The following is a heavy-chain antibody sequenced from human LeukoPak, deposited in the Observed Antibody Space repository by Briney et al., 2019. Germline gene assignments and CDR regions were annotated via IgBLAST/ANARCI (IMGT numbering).Heavy chain of an antibody. D-gene: IGHD5-24*01. CDR3: AKGNGYNDAFDI. CDR2: IIPIFGTA. J-gene: IGHJ3*02. CDR1: GGTLSSYA. V-gene: IGHV1-69*13. Sequence: GASVTVSCTASGGTLSSYAISWVRQAPGQGLEWMRGIIPIFGTANYAQKFQGRVTITADESTSTAYMELSSLRSEDTAVYYCAKGNGYNDAFDIWGQGTMVTVSS.